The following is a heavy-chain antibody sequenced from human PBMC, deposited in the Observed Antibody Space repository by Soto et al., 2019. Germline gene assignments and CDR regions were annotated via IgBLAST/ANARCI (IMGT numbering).Heavy chain of an antibody. D-gene: IGHD2-21*02. V-gene: IGHV2-5*02. CDR2: IYWDDDK. CDR3: IQSRCGGDCLQSYASYYYSGMDV. J-gene: IGHJ6*02. Sequence: QITLKESGPTLVKPTQTLTLTCTFSAFSLSTGGVGVGWIRQPPGKALEWLALIYWDDDKRYSPSLRSRLTSTKDTSKNQVVLTMTNMDPVDTATYYCIQSRCGGDCLQSYASYYYSGMDVWGQGTTVTVSS. CDR1: AFSLSTGGVG.